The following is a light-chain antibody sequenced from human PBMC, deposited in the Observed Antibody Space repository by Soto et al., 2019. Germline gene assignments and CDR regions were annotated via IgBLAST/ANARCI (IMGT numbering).Light chain of an antibody. CDR3: CSYAGSYTLV. V-gene: IGLV2-11*01. Sequence: QSVLTQPRSVSGSPGLSVTISCTGTSSDIGDYNYVSWYQQHPGKAPKLMIYDVSKRPSGVPDRFSGSKSGNTASLTISGLQAVDEADYYCCSYAGSYTLVFGGGTKLTVL. J-gene: IGLJ2*01. CDR2: DVS. CDR1: SSDIGDYNY.